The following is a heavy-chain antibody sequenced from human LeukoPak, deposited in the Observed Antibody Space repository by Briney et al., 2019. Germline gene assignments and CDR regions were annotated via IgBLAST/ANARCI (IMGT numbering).Heavy chain of an antibody. CDR3: ARVASSWQFDY. Sequence: GGSLRLSCAASGFTVRSNYMSWVRQASGKGLEWVSIIYSGGSTYYADSVKGRFTISRDNSKNTLFLQMNSLRAEDTAVYYCARVASSWQFDYWGQGTLVTVSS. J-gene: IGHJ4*02. CDR1: GFTVRSNY. D-gene: IGHD6-13*01. V-gene: IGHV3-53*01. CDR2: IYSGGST.